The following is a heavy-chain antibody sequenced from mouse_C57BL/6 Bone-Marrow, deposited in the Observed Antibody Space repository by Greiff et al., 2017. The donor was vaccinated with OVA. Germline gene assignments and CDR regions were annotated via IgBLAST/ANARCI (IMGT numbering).Heavy chain of an antibody. CDR2: ILPGSGST. CDR1: GYTSPGYG. Sequence: SGAERRKPGAPGSLSGRAPGYTSPGYGKGGVKQRPGHGLEWIGEILPGSGSTNYNEKFKGKATFTADTSSNTAYMQLSSLTTEDSAIYYCARGLGPIYFDYWGQGTTLTVSS. D-gene: IGHD4-1*01. CDR3: ARGLGPIYFDY. J-gene: IGHJ2*01. V-gene: IGHV1-9*01.